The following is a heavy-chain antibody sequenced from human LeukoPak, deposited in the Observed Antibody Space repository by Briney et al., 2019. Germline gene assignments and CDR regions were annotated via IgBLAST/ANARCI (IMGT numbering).Heavy chain of an antibody. V-gene: IGHV1-69*04. Sequence: SVKVSCKASGGTFSSYAISWVRQAPGQGLEWKGRIIPILGIANYAQKFQGRVTITADKSTSTAYMELSSLRSEDTAVYYCARGREYQLLGDYWGQGTLVTVSS. CDR1: GGTFSSYA. D-gene: IGHD2-2*01. CDR2: IIPILGIA. J-gene: IGHJ4*02. CDR3: ARGREYQLLGDY.